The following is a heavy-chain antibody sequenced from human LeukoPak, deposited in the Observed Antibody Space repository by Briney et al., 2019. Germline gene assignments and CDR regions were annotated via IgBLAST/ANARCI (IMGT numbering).Heavy chain of an antibody. V-gene: IGHV1-18*01. CDR3: ARDPPVDANSRRHYDWLSPPCDA. D-gene: IGHD3-9*01. Sequence: ASVKVSCKASGYTFTSYGLTWVRQAPGQGLEWMGWMSGFSGNTNYAQKLQGRVTMTTDPSTNTGYMELRSLRPDDTAVYYCARDPPVDANSRRHYDWLSPPCDAWGQGTLVTVSS. CDR2: MSGFSGNT. J-gene: IGHJ5*02. CDR1: GYTFTSYG.